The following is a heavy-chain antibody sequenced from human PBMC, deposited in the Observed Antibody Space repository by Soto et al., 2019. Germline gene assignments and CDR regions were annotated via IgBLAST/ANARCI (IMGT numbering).Heavy chain of an antibody. V-gene: IGHV1-2*02. J-gene: IGHJ6*02. CDR1: GYTFTGYY. D-gene: IGHD6-13*01. CDR3: ARDPVRSSSWYKGIYYYYGMDV. Sequence: QVQLVQSGAEVKKPGASVKVSCKASGYTFTGYYMHWVRQAPGQGLEWMGWINPNSGGTNYAQKFQGRVTMTGDTSISTAYMELSRLRSDDTAVYYCARDPVRSSSWYKGIYYYYGMDVWGQGTTVTVSS. CDR2: INPNSGGT.